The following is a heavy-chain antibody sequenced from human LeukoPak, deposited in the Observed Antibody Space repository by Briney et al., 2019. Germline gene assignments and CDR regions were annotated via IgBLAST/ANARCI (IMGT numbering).Heavy chain of an antibody. D-gene: IGHD5-18*01. CDR2: IYYSGST. V-gene: IGHV4-39*07. CDR3: AGGYSYGHFDY. J-gene: IGHJ4*02. CDR1: GGSISSSSYY. Sequence: SETLSLTCTVSGGSISSSSYYWGWIRQPPGKGLEWIGSIYYSGSTNYNPSLKSRVTISVDTSKNQFSLKLSSVTAADTAVYYCAGGYSYGHFDYWGQGTLVTVSS.